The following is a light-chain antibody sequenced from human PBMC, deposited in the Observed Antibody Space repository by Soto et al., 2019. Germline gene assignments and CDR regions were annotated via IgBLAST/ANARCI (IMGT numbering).Light chain of an antibody. J-gene: IGKJ3*01. CDR1: ETISSHY. Sequence: EIVLMQSPDTLSLSPGERATLSCRASETISSHYIAWYQQKPGQAPRLLIFGASTRATGIPDRFSGSWSGTDFTLTIIRLEPEDFAVYYCQNFVDSRFTFGPGTNVHIK. CDR3: QNFVDSRFT. V-gene: IGKV3-20*01. CDR2: GAS.